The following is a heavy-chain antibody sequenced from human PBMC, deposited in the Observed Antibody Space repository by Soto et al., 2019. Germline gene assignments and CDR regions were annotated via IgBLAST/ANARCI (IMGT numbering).Heavy chain of an antibody. CDR1: GGSISSAAYY. D-gene: IGHD5-18*01. CDR2: ISHSGST. CDR3: AREYTYGSNFFDC. Sequence: LCGGSISSAAYYWSWIRQHPGKDLEWIGYISHSGSTYYTPSLKSRVIISADTSKNQFSLNLNSVTAADTAVYYCAREYTYGSNFFDCWGQGALVTVSS. J-gene: IGHJ4*02. V-gene: IGHV4-31*02.